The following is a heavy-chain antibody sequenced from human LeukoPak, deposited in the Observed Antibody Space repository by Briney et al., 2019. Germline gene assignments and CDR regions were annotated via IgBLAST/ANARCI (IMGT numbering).Heavy chain of an antibody. CDR2: MHPSNGDT. J-gene: IGHJ3*01. D-gene: IGHD3-10*01. V-gene: IGHV1-8*01. CDR1: GYTFTNYD. CDR3: ARRVRGVVIFSRAQGSFDL. Sequence: ASVKVSCKASGYTFTNYDINWVRQATGQGLEWMGWMHPSNGDTGYAQKIQGRVTMTRNTSTTTAYMELSSLRSDDTAVYYCARRVRGVVIFSRAQGSFDLWGQGTLVTVSS.